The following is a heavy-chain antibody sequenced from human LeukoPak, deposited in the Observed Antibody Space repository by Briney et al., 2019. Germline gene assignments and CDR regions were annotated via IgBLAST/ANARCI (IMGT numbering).Heavy chain of an antibody. CDR3: AKESGRYCSSTSCYAFDI. Sequence: GSLRLSCAASGFTFSDYSLNWVRQAPGKGLEWVSSISSSSCYVYYADSVKGRFTISRDNAKNSLFLQMNSLRAEDTAVYYCAKESGRYCSSTSCYAFDIWGQGTMVTVSS. V-gene: IGHV3-21*01. CDR1: GFTFSDYS. D-gene: IGHD2-2*01. CDR2: ISSSSCYV. J-gene: IGHJ3*02.